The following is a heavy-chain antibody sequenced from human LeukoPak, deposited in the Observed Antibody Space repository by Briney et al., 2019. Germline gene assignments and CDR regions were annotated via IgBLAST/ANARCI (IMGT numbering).Heavy chain of an antibody. J-gene: IGHJ4*02. CDR3: VRYCSSNTCYTRAVDY. CDR2: IYHSGSA. D-gene: IGHD2-2*02. V-gene: IGHV4-38-2*02. Sequence: PPETLSLTCTVSGYSITRGYNWAWIRQPPGKVLEWIGSIYHSGSAYYNPFLKSRVTISVDTSKTQFSLKLSSVTAADTAVYYCVRYCSSNTCYTRAVDYWGQGTLVTVSS. CDR1: GYSITRGYN.